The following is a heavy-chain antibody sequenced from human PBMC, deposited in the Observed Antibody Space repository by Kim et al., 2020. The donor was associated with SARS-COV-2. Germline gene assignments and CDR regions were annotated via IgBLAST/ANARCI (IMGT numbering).Heavy chain of an antibody. CDR2: IYYSGST. CDR1: GGSISSYY. CDR3: ARDLGLFTPLGY. Sequence: SETLSLTCTVSGGSISSYYWSWIRQPPGKGLEWIGYIYYSGSTNYNPSLKSRVTISVDTSKNQFSLKLSSVTAADTAVYYCARDLGLFTPLGYWGQGTLVTVSS. D-gene: IGHD7-27*01. V-gene: IGHV4-59*01. J-gene: IGHJ4*02.